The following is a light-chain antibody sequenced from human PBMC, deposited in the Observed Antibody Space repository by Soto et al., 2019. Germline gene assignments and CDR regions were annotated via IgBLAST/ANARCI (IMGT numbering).Light chain of an antibody. J-gene: IGKJ1*01. Sequence: EIVLTQSPGTLSLSPWERATLSCRASQSVSSSYLAWSQQKPGQAPRPLIYGASGRATGLPDRFRGGGSGTDFTLTISRLEREDFAVYYCQQYGSSPTWTFGQGTKVEIK. CDR2: GAS. CDR3: QQYGSSPTWT. V-gene: IGKV3-20*01. CDR1: QSVSSSY.